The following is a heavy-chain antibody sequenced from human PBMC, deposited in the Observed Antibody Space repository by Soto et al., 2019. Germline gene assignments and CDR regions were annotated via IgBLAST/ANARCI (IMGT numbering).Heavy chain of an antibody. J-gene: IGHJ6*02. CDR3: ARWGPDSRYYYGMDV. Sequence: PSETLSLTCTVSGGSISSYYWSWIRQPPGKGLEWIGYIYYSGSTNYNPSLKSRVTISVDTSKNQFSLKLSSVTAADTAVYYCARWGPDSRYYYGMDVWGQGTTVTVSS. D-gene: IGHD3-22*01. V-gene: IGHV4-59*01. CDR1: GGSISSYY. CDR2: IYYSGST.